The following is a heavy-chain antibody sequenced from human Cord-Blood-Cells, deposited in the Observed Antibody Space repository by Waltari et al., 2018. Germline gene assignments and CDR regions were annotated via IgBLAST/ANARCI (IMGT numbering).Heavy chain of an antibody. CDR2: FDAENGEA. Sequence: QVQLVQSGAEVKKPGASVKASCKVSGYTLTDLSMHWVRQPPEKGLGGMGGFDAENGEARYEKKFQGRVTMTENTSTDTAYMELSSLRSEDTAVYYCATGPRLLWFGELLFDYWGQGTLVTVSS. D-gene: IGHD3-10*01. CDR1: GYTLTDLS. J-gene: IGHJ4*02. V-gene: IGHV1-24*01. CDR3: ATGPRLLWFGELLFDY.